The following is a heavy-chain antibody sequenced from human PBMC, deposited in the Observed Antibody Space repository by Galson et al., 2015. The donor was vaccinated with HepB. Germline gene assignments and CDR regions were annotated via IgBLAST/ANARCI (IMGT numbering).Heavy chain of an antibody. CDR1: GGSFSGYY. J-gene: IGHJ3*01. CDR3: ARAPYCDFWSGYLDP. V-gene: IGHV4-34*01. CDR2: IYHSGST. D-gene: IGHD3-3*01. Sequence: SETLSLTCAVYGGSFSGYYWSWIRQPPGKGLEWIGEIYHSGSTNYNPSLKSRVTISVDKSKNQFSLKLSSVTAADTAVYYCARAPYCDFWSGYLDPWGQGTMVTVSS.